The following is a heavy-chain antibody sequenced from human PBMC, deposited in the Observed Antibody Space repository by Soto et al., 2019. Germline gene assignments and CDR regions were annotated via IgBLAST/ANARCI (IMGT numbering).Heavy chain of an antibody. D-gene: IGHD2-15*01. V-gene: IGHV4-39*02. Sequence: QLQLQESGPGLVKPSETLSLTCAVSGGSISSSNFYWGWFRQPPGKGLEWIGSIHYGGSTYYNPSHESRVTISVDTSKNHFSLNVSSVTAADTAVYYCAKDASCYSCGAWGQGALVTVSS. J-gene: IGHJ4*02. CDR2: IHYGGST. CDR3: AKDASCYSCGA. CDR1: GGSISSSNFY.